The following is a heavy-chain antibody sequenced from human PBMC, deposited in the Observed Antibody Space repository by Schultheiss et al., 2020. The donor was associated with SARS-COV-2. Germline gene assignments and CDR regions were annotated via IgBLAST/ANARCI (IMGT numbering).Heavy chain of an antibody. J-gene: IGHJ4*02. CDR1: GFTFSSYW. V-gene: IGHV3-21*05. Sequence: GGSLRLSCAASGFTFSSYWMSWVRQAPGKGLEWVSYISSSSSYIYYADSVKGRFTISRDNAKNSLYLQMSSLRADDTAVYYCARKRTYFDNTGYPDYSGQGTLVTVSS. CDR3: ARKRTYFDNTGYPDY. CDR2: ISSSSSYI. D-gene: IGHD3-22*01.